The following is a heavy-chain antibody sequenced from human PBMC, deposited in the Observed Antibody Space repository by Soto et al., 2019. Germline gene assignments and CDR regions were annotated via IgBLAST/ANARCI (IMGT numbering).Heavy chain of an antibody. CDR2: INHSGST. Sequence: QVQLQQWGAGLLKPSETLSLTCAVYGGSFSGYYWSWIRQPPGKGLEWIGEINHSGSTNYNPALQSRVTISAVTAKNQFSLKLSSVVAADTAVYYCARYRGSYYAFDIWGQGTMVTVSS. D-gene: IGHD1-26*01. J-gene: IGHJ3*02. V-gene: IGHV4-34*01. CDR3: ARYRGSYYAFDI. CDR1: GGSFSGYY.